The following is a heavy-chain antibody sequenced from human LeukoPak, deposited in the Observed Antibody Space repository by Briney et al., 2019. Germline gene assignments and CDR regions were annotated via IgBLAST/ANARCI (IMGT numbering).Heavy chain of an antibody. D-gene: IGHD3-3*01. CDR2: VYYSGST. V-gene: IGHV4-59*01. CDR1: GGSFSDYY. Sequence: PSETLSLTCAVYGGSFSDYYWSWIRQPPGKGLEWIGYVYYSGSTNYNPSLKSRVTISADTSKNQFSLRLSSVTAADTAVYYCARGLNNRKSGRRFDVFEIWGQGTMVTVSS. J-gene: IGHJ3*02. CDR3: ARGLNNRKSGRRFDVFEI.